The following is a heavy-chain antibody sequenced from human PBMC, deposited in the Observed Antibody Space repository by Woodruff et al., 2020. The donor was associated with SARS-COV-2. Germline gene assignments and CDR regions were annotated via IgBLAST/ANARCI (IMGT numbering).Heavy chain of an antibody. CDR3: ARKDLDY. Sequence: KFQGRVTMTRDTSISTAYMELSRLRSDDTAVYYCARKDLDYWGQGTLVTVSS. V-gene: IGHV1-2*02. J-gene: IGHJ4*02.